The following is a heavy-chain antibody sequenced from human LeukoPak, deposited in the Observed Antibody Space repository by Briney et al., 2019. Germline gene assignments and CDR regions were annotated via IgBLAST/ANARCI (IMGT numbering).Heavy chain of an antibody. CDR3: ARKVEFGELPDY. J-gene: IGHJ4*02. D-gene: IGHD3-10*01. Sequence: SETLSLTCTVSGGSISSSSYYWGWIRQPPGKGLEWIGSIYYSGSTYYNPSLKSRVTISVDTSKNQFSLKLSSVTAADTAVYYCARKVEFGELPDYWGQGTLVTVSS. CDR2: IYYSGST. V-gene: IGHV4-39*07. CDR1: GGSISSSSYY.